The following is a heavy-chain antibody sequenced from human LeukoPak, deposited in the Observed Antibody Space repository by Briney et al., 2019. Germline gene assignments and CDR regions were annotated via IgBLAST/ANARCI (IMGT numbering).Heavy chain of an antibody. Sequence: AGGSLRHLCAASGFTVSSNYMSWVRQAPGKGLEWVSVIYSGGSTYYADSVKGRFTISRDNSKNTLYLQMNSLRAEDTAVYYCARVPSWDYYYYMEVWGEGTTVTVSS. V-gene: IGHV3-53*01. CDR3: ARVPSWDYYYYMEV. CDR2: IYSGGST. CDR1: GFTVSSNY. J-gene: IGHJ6*03. D-gene: IGHD3-16*01.